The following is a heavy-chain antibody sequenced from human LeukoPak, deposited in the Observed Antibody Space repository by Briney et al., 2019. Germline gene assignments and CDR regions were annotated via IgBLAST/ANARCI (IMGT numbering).Heavy chain of an antibody. CDR3: ARGPVAARYYYYGMDV. V-gene: IGHV4-34*01. J-gene: IGHJ6*02. CDR1: VGSLSGYY. D-gene: IGHD6-6*01. CDR2: INHSGST. Sequence: SETLSLTCAVYVGSLSGYYWRWIRQPPRKGLEWIGEINHSGSTNYNPSLKSRVTISVDTSKNQFSLKLSSVTAADTAVYYCARGPVAARYYYYGMDVWGQGTTVTVSS.